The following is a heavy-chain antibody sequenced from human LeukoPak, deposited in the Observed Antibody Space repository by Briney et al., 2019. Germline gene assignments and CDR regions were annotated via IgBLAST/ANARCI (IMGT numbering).Heavy chain of an antibody. V-gene: IGHV4-31*03. CDR2: IYYSGTT. CDR1: GGSISSGGHY. J-gene: IGHJ4*02. CDR3: ARERWGFPYSSGYWKDFDY. D-gene: IGHD3-22*01. Sequence: PSQTLSLTCTVSGGSISSGGHYWGWIRQHPGQGLEWIGYIYYSGTTNYNPSLKSRVTISVDTSKNQFSLKLSSVTAADTAVYYCARERWGFPYSSGYWKDFDYWGQGTLVTVSS.